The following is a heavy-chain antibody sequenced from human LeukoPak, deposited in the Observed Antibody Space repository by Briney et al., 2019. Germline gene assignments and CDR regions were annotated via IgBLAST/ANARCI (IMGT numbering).Heavy chain of an antibody. CDR2: IYYSGST. Sequence: SETLSLTCTVSGGSISSSSYYWGWIRQPPGKGLEWIGSIYYSGSTYYNPSLKSRVTISVDTSKNQFSLKLSSVTAAGTAVYYCARDRYYGSGSLNWFDPWGQGTLVTVSS. CDR1: GGSISSSSYY. D-gene: IGHD3-10*01. V-gene: IGHV4-39*07. J-gene: IGHJ5*02. CDR3: ARDRYYGSGSLNWFDP.